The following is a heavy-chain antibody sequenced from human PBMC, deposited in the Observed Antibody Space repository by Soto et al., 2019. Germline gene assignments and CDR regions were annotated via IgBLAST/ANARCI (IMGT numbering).Heavy chain of an antibody. Sequence: SQTPSLTCGISVYSVSSNGACWNWISQSPSRGLEWLGRTYYRSKWFYDYAPSVESRMSITPDTSRNQFSLKLTSVSPEDTAVYYCVRVSCSGGTCLDGMDVWGQGTTVHVSS. CDR2: TYYRSKWFY. D-gene: IGHD2-15*01. CDR1: VYSVSSNGAC. V-gene: IGHV6-1*01. CDR3: VRVSCSGGTCLDGMDV. J-gene: IGHJ6*02.